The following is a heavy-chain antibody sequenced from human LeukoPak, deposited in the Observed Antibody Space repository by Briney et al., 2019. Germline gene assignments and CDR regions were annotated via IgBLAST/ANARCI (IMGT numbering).Heavy chain of an antibody. CDR1: GGSISSYY. J-gene: IGHJ4*02. CDR2: IYYSGST. CDR3: ARGGGYRDFDY. D-gene: IGHD2-2*01. V-gene: IGHV4-59*12. Sequence: SETLSLTCTVSGGSISSYYWSWIRQPPGKGLEWIGYIYYSGSTNYNPSLKSRVTISVDTSKNQFSLKLSSVTAADTAVYYCARGGGYRDFDYWGQGTLVTVSS.